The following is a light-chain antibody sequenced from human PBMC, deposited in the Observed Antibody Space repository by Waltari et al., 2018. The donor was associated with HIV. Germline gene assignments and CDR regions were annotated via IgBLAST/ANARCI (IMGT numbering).Light chain of an antibody. CDR2: QDS. CDR3: QAWDSSTVV. CDR1: KLGDKY. J-gene: IGLJ2*01. V-gene: IGLV3-1*01. Sequence: SYELTQPPSVSVSPGQTASITCSGDKLGDKYACWYQQKPGQSPVLVIYQDSKRPSGIPEGFSGSNSGNTATLSISGTQAMDEADYYGQAWDSSTVVFGGGTKLTVL.